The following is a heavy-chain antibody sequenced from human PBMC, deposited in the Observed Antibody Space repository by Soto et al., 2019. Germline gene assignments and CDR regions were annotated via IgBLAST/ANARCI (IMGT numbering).Heavy chain of an antibody. D-gene: IGHD6-6*01. J-gene: IGHJ6*02. CDR2: ISAYNGNT. CDR1: GYTFTSYG. V-gene: IGHV1-18*01. CDR3: ARDLTPYSSSSYYYGIDV. Sequence: ASVKVSCKASGYTFTSYGISWVRQAPGQGLDWMGWISAYNGNTNYVQKLQGRVTMTTDTSTSTAYMELRRLRHDYKAVYYCARDLTPYSSSSYYYGIDVWGQGTTVTV.